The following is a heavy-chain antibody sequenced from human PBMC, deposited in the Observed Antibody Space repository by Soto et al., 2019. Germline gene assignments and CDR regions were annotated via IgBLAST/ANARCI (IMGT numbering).Heavy chain of an antibody. V-gene: IGHV1-18*04. CDR3: AIVRGVRGYHYVEPFDY. Sequence: QVELVQSGAEVKKPGASVTVSCNFSGYIFTNFAINWVRQAPGQGLEWMGWVSGYNGNTNYARKLQGRVTMTTDTSTSTAYIQLTSLTSDDTAIYFCAIVRGVRGYHYVEPFDYWGQGTLVTVSS. J-gene: IGHJ4*02. CDR2: VSGYNGNT. CDR1: GYIFTNFA. D-gene: IGHD4-17*01.